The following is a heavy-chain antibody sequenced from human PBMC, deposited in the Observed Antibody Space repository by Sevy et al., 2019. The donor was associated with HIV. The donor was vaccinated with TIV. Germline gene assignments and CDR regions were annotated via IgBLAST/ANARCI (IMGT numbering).Heavy chain of an antibody. D-gene: IGHD3-10*01. V-gene: IGHV3-7*01. CDR1: GFTFSNYW. J-gene: IGHJ4*02. Sequence: GGSLRLSCTVSGFTFSNYWMTWVRQAPGQGLEWVAIIKTDGTEQYSVDSVKGRFTVSRDNAKNILYLQMDRLRAEDTSIYYCARDNGAALDYWGQGTLVTVSS. CDR2: IKTDGTEQ. CDR3: ARDNGAALDY.